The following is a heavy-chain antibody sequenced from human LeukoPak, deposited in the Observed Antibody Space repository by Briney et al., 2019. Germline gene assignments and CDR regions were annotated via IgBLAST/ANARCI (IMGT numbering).Heavy chain of an antibody. CDR2: INPNSGDT. J-gene: IGHJ4*02. D-gene: IGHD3-22*01. CDR3: ARSSKTYGGYYIY. V-gene: IGHV1-2*02. Sequence: ASVKVSCKASEYSFTGYYMHWVRQAPGQGLEWMGWINPNSGDTKYAQKFQGRVTMTRDTSITTAYMELTRLRSDDTAVYYCARSSKTYGGYYIYWGQGTLVTVSS. CDR1: EYSFTGYY.